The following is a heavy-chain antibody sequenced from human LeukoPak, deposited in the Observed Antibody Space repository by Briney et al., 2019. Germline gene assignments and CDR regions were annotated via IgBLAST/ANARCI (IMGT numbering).Heavy chain of an antibody. Sequence: PGGSLRLSCAASGFPFNNSAMSWVRQAPGKGLEWVSAISGSGGSTYYAGSVKGRFMISRDTSMNTLYLQMNSLRVEDTALYYCAKDRVAGTPIDYWGQGTLVTVSS. J-gene: IGHJ4*02. CDR1: GFPFNNSA. CDR3: AKDRVAGTPIDY. D-gene: IGHD6-19*01. CDR2: ISGSGGST. V-gene: IGHV3-23*01.